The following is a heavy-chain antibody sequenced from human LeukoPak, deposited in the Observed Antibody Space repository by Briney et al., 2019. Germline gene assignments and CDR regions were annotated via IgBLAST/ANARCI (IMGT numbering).Heavy chain of an antibody. V-gene: IGHV1-18*01. J-gene: IGHJ4*02. D-gene: IGHD6-19*01. CDR2: ISGDNGNT. CDR3: ARRWSSGWYGDY. CDR1: GYILTSYG. Sequence: ASVKVSCKTSGYILTSYGITWVRQAPGQGLEWMGWISGDNGNTNYAPKLQDRVTLTTDTSTATAYMELRNLRSDDTAVYYCARRWSSGWYGDYWGQGTLVTVSS.